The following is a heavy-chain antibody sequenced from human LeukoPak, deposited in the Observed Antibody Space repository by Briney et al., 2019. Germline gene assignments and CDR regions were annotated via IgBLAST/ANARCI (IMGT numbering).Heavy chain of an antibody. D-gene: IGHD3-9*01. J-gene: IGHJ4*02. CDR2: ISWNSGSI. V-gene: IGHV3-9*01. CDR1: GFTFSSYA. Sequence: PGGFLRLSCAASGFTFSSYAMSWVRQAPGKGLEWVSGISWNSGSIGYADSVKGRFTISRDNAKNSLYLQMNSLRAEGTALYYCAKDITYYDILTGFDYWGQGTLVTVSS. CDR3: AKDITYYDILTGFDY.